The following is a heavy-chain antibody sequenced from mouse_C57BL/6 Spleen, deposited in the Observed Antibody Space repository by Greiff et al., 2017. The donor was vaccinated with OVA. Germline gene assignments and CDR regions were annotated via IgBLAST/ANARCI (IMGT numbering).Heavy chain of an antibody. J-gene: IGHJ3*01. D-gene: IGHD4-1*01. CDR2: INYDGSST. Sequence: EVMLVESEGGLVQPGRSMKLSCTASGFTFSDYYMAWVRQVPEKGLEWVANINYDGSSTYYLDSLKSRFIISRDNAKNILYLQMSSLKSEDTATYYCARVELAFAYWGQGTLVTVSA. V-gene: IGHV5-16*01. CDR1: GFTFSDYY. CDR3: ARVELAFAY.